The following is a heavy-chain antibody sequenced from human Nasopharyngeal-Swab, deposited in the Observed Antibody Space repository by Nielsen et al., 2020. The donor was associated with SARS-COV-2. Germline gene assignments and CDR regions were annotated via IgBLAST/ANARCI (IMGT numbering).Heavy chain of an antibody. CDR3: AATSVLRFLEWLNNWFDP. V-gene: IGHV4-39*01. CDR2: IYYSGST. J-gene: IGHJ5*02. D-gene: IGHD3-3*01. CDR1: GGPISSSSYY. Sequence: GSLRLSCTVSGGPISSSSYYWGWIRQPPGKGLEWIGSIYYSGSTYYNPSLKSRVTISVDTSKNQFSLKLSSVTAADTAVYYCAATSVLRFLEWLNNWFDPWGQGTLVTVSS.